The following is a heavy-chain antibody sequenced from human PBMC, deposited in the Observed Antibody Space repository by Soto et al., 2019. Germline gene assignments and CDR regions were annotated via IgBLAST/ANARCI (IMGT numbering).Heavy chain of an antibody. CDR2: IDYSGST. J-gene: IGHJ4*01. CDR3: ASHYPAGGGKVDY. Sequence: GKVLKWSGYIDYSGSTNYNPTLKSRVTISVDTSKNQFSVKLSSVNAADTAVYYCASHYPAGGGKVDY. D-gene: IGHD3-10*01. V-gene: IGHV4-61*07.